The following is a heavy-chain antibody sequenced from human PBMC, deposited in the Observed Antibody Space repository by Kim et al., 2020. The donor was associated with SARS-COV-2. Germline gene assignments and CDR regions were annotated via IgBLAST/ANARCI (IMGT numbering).Heavy chain of an antibody. V-gene: IGHV3-30*18. Sequence: GGSLRLSCAASGFPFSTYAMHWVRQAPGKGLQWLAFISYDGNIKFYGDSVKGRFTISRDSSNNTLYLQMNNLSLEDTAVYYCAKDGIQYCSSVTCYGDNWFDPWGQGTLVTVSP. J-gene: IGHJ5*02. CDR3: AKDGIQYCSSVTCYGDNWFDP. CDR1: GFPFSTYA. D-gene: IGHD2-2*01. CDR2: ISYDGNIK.